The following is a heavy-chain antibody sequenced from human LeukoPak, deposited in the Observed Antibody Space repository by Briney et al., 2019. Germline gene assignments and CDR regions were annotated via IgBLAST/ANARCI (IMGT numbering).Heavy chain of an antibody. D-gene: IGHD2-2*01. CDR3: ARENIVVVAAAISLIGEHYYYYMDV. CDR2: IYPGDSDT. J-gene: IGHJ6*03. V-gene: IGHV5-51*01. CDR1: GYSFTSYW. Sequence: RGESLKISCKGSGYSFTSYWIGWVRQMPGKGLEWMGIIYPGDSDTRYSPSFQGQVTISADKSISTAYLQWSSLKASDTAMYYCARENIVVVAAAISLIGEHYYYYMDVWGKGTTVTVSS.